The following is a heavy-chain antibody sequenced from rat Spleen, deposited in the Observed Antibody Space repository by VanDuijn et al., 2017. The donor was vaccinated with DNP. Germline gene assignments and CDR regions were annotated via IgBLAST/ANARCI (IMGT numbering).Heavy chain of an antibody. J-gene: IGHJ2*01. CDR2: ISPSGGST. CDR1: GFTFSSYW. V-gene: IGHV5-19*01. D-gene: IGHD5-1*01. CDR3: ARHQLGVRTFFDY. Sequence: EVQLVETGGGLVQPGRSLKLSCVASGFTFSSYWMYWIRQAPTKGLEWVASISPSGGSTYYRDSVKGRFTVSRDNAKSSLYLQMDSLRSEDTATYYCARHQLGVRTFFDYWGQGVMVTVSS.